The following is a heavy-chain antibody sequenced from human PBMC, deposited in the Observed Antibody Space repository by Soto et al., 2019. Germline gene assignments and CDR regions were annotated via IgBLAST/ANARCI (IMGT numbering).Heavy chain of an antibody. CDR2: INPNSGGT. CDR1: GYTFTGYY. J-gene: IGHJ6*03. V-gene: IGHV1-2*04. Sequence: ASVKVSCKASGYTFTGYYMHWVRQAPGQGLEWMGWINPNSGGTNYAQKFQGWVTMTRDTSISTAYMELSRLRSDDTAVYYCASQRLGYYYMDVWGKGTTVTGSS. CDR3: ASQRLGYYYMDV.